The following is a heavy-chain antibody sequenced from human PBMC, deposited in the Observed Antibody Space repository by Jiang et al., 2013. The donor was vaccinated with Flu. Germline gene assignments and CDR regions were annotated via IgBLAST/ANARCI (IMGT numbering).Heavy chain of an antibody. CDR1: GHTFTSYY. V-gene: IGHV1-46*01. Sequence: GAEVKKPGASVKVSSKASGHTFTSYYMHWVRQAPGQGLEWMGEINPSGDSTSYAQKFQGRVTMTRDTSTSTVYMEMSSLRSEDTAVYYCAGPLGGYGYFYTLDVWGQGTSVTVSS. CDR3: AGPLGGYGYFYTLDV. D-gene: IGHD1-26*01. CDR2: INPSGDST. J-gene: IGHJ6*02.